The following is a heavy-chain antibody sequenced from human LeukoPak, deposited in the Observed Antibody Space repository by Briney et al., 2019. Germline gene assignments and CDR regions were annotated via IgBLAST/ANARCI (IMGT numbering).Heavy chain of an antibody. V-gene: IGHV4-30-2*01. Sequence: SQTLSLTCAVSGGSISSGGYSWSWIRQPPGKGLEWIGYIYHSGSTYYNPSLKSRVTISVDTSKNQFSLKLSSVTAADTAVYYCARGRYDFWSGYSTNNWFDPWGQGTLVTVSS. D-gene: IGHD3-3*01. CDR3: ARGRYDFWSGYSTNNWFDP. J-gene: IGHJ5*02. CDR2: IYHSGST. CDR1: GGSISSGGYS.